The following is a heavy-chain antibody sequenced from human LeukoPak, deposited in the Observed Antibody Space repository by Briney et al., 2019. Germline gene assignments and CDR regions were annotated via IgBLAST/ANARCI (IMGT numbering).Heavy chain of an antibody. J-gene: IGHJ2*01. Sequence: SVKVSCKASGGTFGSYVISWVRQAPGQGLEWMGGIIPIFGTAHYAQKFQGRLTITADESTSTVYMEMSSLRSEDTAMYYCAKEGDTALVTGYFDLWGRGTLSPSPQ. D-gene: IGHD5-18*01. CDR1: GGTFGSYV. V-gene: IGHV1-69*01. CDR3: AKEGDTALVTGYFDL. CDR2: IIPIFGTA.